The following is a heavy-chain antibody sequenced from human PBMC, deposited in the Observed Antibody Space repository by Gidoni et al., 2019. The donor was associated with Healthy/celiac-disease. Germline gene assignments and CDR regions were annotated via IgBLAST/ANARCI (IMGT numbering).Heavy chain of an antibody. V-gene: IGHV4-38-2*02. CDR3: ARAYSGSSTYLYYFDY. CDR1: GYSISSGYY. J-gene: IGHJ4*02. Sequence: QVQLQESGPRLVKPSETLSLTCTVSGYSISSGYYWGWIRQPPGKGLEWIGSIYHSGSTYYNPSLKSRVTISVDTSKNQFSLKLRYVTAADTAVYYCARAYSGSSTYLYYFDYWGQGTLVTVSS. D-gene: IGHD1-26*01. CDR2: IYHSGST.